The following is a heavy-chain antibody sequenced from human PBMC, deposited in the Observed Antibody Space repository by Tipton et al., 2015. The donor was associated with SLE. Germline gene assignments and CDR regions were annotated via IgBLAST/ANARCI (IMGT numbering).Heavy chain of an antibody. J-gene: IGHJ3*02. V-gene: IGHV4-39*07. CDR1: GGSISSSSYY. D-gene: IGHD3-22*01. CDR2: IYYSGST. CDR3: ARRRDDRAFDI. Sequence: TLSLTCTVSGGSISSSSYYWGWIRQPPGKGLEWIGSIYYSGSTYYNPSLKSRVTISVDTSKNQFSLKLSSVTAADTAVYYCARRRDDRAFDIWGQGTMVTVSS.